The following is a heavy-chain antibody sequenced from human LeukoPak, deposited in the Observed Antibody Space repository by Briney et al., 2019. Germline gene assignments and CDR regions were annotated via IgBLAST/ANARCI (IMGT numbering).Heavy chain of an antibody. J-gene: IGHJ6*03. CDR2: ISTYNGNT. CDR1: GYTFTSYG. D-gene: IGHD4-11*01. V-gene: IGHV1-18*01. Sequence: ASVKVSCKASGYTFTSYGISWVRQAPGQGLEWMGRISTYNGNTNYAQKLQGRVTMTTDTSTSTAYMELRSLRSDDTAVYYCARGYSRKGLCYMDVWGKGTTVTVSS. CDR3: ARGYSRKGLCYMDV.